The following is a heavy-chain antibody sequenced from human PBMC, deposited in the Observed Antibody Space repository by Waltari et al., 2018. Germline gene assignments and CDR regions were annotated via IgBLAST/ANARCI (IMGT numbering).Heavy chain of an antibody. V-gene: IGHV4-59*01. Sequence: QVQLQESGPGLVKPSETLSLTCTVSGGFISSYYWSWIRQPPGKGLEWIGYLYYSGRTNENPTRKSGVTISVDRSKNKFSLKRSSVTAAETAVYYCARNLRSSWSDPFDYWGQGTLVTVSS. D-gene: IGHD6-13*01. CDR1: GGFISSYY. J-gene: IGHJ4*02. CDR3: ARNLRSSWSDPFDY. CDR2: LYYSGRT.